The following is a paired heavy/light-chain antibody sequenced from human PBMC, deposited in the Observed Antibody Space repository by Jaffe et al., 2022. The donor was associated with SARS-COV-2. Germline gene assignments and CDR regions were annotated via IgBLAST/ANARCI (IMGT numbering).Heavy chain of an antibody. J-gene: IGHJ4*02. CDR3: SRAVKSFYDILTGYYGGYYFDY. V-gene: IGHV4-39*01. D-gene: IGHD3-9*01. Sequence: QLQLQESGPGLVKPSETLSLTCTVSGGSISSSSYYWGWIRQPPGKGLEWIGSIYHSGTTYYNPSLKSRVTTSIDTSKNQFSLRLRSVTAADTAVYYCSRAVKSFYDILTGYYGGYYFDYWGQGTLVTVSS. CDR1: GGSISSSSYY. CDR2: IYHSGTT.
Light chain of an antibody. V-gene: IGLV2-8*01. CDR2: EVS. CDR3: SSYAGGNNFAV. J-gene: IGLJ2*01. Sequence: QSALTQPPSASGSPGQSVTISCTGTSSDVGGYNYVSWYQQCPGKAPNLMIYEVSKRPSGVPDRFSGSKSGNTASLTVSGLQAEDEADYYCSSYAGGNNFAVFGGGTKLTVL. CDR1: SSDVGGYNY.